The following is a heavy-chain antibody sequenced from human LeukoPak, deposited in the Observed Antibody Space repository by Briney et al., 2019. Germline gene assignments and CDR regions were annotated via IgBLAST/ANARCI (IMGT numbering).Heavy chain of an antibody. D-gene: IGHD3-9*01. CDR1: GFTFSSYG. CDR2: IWYDGSNK. CDR3: AKESNILTARDYFDY. J-gene: IGHJ4*02. Sequence: GGSLRLSCAASGFTFSSYGMHWVRQAPGKGLEWVAVIWYDGSNKYYADSVKGRFTISRDNSKNTLYLQMNSLRAEDTAVYYCAKESNILTARDYFDYWGQGTLVTVSS. V-gene: IGHV3-33*06.